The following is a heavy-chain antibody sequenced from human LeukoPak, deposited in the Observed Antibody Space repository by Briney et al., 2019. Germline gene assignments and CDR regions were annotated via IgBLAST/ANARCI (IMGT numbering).Heavy chain of an antibody. J-gene: IGHJ4*02. D-gene: IGHD1-26*01. CDR1: GGSINSYF. V-gene: IGHV4-4*07. CDR2: IYTGGST. CDR3: ARQEGGIVGPY. Sequence: TETLSLTCTVSGGSINSYFWTWIRQPAGKGLEWFGRIYTGGSTNYNPSLKSRVTMSVDTSKNQFSLKLNSVTAADTAVYYCARQEGGIVGPYWGQGTLVTVSS.